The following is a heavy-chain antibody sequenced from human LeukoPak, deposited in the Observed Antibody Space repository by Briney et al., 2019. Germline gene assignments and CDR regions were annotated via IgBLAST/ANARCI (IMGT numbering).Heavy chain of an antibody. Sequence: GASVKVSCKASGYTFTGYYMHWVRQAPGQGLEWMGWINPNSGGTNYAQKFQGRVTMTRDTSISTAYMELSRLRSDDTAVYYCARGKTGIVTVLAYFDYWGQGTLVTVSS. D-gene: IGHD1-1*01. CDR1: GYTFTGYY. V-gene: IGHV1-2*02. CDR2: INPNSGGT. J-gene: IGHJ4*02. CDR3: ARGKTGIVTVLAYFDY.